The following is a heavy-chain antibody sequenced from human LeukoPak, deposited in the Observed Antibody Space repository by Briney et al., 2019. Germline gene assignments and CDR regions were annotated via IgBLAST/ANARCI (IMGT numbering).Heavy chain of an antibody. CDR2: ISDTGTT. J-gene: IGHJ4*02. V-gene: IGHV4-39*01. CDR3: ARRNYPYYFDY. D-gene: IGHD1-7*01. CDR1: GGSINSRNNY. Sequence: SETLSLTCTVSGGSINSRNNYWGWIRQPGGKGLEWIAIISDTGTTYYSPSLKSRLTISVDTSKNQFSLTLSSVPAADTAVYYCARRNYPYYFDYWGQGTLVTVSS.